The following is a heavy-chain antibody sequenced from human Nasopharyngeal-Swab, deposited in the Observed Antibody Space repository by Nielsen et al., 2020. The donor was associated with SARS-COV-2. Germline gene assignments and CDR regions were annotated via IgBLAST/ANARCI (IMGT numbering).Heavy chain of an antibody. CDR3: ARGTMIYFDY. D-gene: IGHD3-22*01. CDR2: VHYNGST. J-gene: IGHJ4*02. Sequence: WIRQPPGKGLEWIAYVHYNGSTDYNPSLKSRVTVSADTVMNQFSLKLDSVTAADTAVYYCARGTMIYFDYWGQGTLVTVSS. V-gene: IGHV4-59*01.